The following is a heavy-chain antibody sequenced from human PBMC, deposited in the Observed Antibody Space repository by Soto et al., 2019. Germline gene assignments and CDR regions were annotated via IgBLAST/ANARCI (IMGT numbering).Heavy chain of an antibody. J-gene: IGHJ2*01. D-gene: IGHD1-26*01. CDR3: ARDLSGGTYPWCFDL. CDR2: ISAYNGNT. V-gene: IGHV1-18*03. CDR1: GYTFSIYG. Sequence: QVQLVQSGAEVKKPGASVKVSCKASGYTFSIYGISWVRQAPGQGREWMGWISAYNGNTKYAQKLQGRVTVTTDTSTSRAYIGLRSLRSDDMAGYYCARDLSGGTYPWCFDLWGRGTLVTVSS.